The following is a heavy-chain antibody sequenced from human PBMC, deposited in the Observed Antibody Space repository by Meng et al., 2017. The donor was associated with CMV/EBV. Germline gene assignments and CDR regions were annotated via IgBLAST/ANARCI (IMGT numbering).Heavy chain of an antibody. D-gene: IGHD6-6*01. J-gene: IGHJ6*02. CDR1: GGTFSSYT. V-gene: IGHV1-69*02. CDR2: IIPILGIA. Sequence: SVKVSCKASGGTFSSYTISWVRQAPGQGLEWMGRIIPILGIANYAQKFQGRVTITADKSTGTAYMELSSLRSEDTAVYYCARGPSSIAARQYYYYGMDVWGQGTTVTVSS. CDR3: ARGPSSIAARQYYYYGMDV.